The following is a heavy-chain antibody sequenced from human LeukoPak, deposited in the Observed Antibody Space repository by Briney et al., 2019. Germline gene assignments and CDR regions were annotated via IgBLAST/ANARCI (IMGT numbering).Heavy chain of an antibody. J-gene: IGHJ4*02. CDR3: ARAGDYYSTGDC. D-gene: IGHD3-22*01. Sequence: GGSLRLSCAGSGFILSDHYMDWVRQAPGKGLERVGRTKNKDNNYRTDYAASVKGRFTILRDDSKNSLYLQMNSLRTEDTAVYYCARAGDYYSTGDCWGQGTLVTVSS. CDR1: GFILSDHY. CDR2: TKNKDNNYRT. V-gene: IGHV3-72*01.